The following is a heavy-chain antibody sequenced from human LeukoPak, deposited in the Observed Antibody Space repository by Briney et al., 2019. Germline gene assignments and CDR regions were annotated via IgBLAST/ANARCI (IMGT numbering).Heavy chain of an antibody. J-gene: IGHJ4*02. Sequence: PGGSLRLSCAASGFTFGSYGMPWVRQAPGKGLEWVAVIWYDGSNKYYADSVKGRFTISRDYSKNTLYLQMNSLRAEDTAVYYCARDKSYDFWAGYHALDYWGQGTLVTVSS. D-gene: IGHD3-3*01. CDR1: GFTFGSYG. CDR3: ARDKSYDFWAGYHALDY. CDR2: IWYDGSNK. V-gene: IGHV3-33*01.